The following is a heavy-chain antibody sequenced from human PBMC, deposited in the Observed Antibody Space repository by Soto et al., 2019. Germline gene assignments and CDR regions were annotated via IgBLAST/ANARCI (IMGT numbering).Heavy chain of an antibody. J-gene: IGHJ3*01. CDR1: GFIFRTYS. V-gene: IGHV3-21*01. CDR2: ISSSGTYI. D-gene: IGHD3-10*01. CDR3: ARDRARTTNAFDF. Sequence: EEQLVESGGGLVKPGGSLRLSCAASGFIFRTYSMSWVRQAPGKGLEWVSSISSSGTYIFYTDSVKGRFTISRDNAKNSLYLQMNSLRAEGTAVYYCARDRARTTNAFDFWGQGTLVTVSS.